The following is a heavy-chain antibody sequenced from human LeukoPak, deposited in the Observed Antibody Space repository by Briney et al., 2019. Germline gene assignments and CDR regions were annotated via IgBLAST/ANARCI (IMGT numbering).Heavy chain of an antibody. D-gene: IGHD3-10*01. CDR2: IKSKTDGGTT. V-gene: IGHV3-15*01. CDR1: GFTFSNPW. CDR3: TTGPYDYGSGTYYH. J-gene: IGHJ4*02. Sequence: GALRLSCAASGFTFSNPWMSWVRQAPGKGLEWVGRIKSKTDGGTTDYAAPVKGRFTISRDDSKNTLYVQMNSLKTEDTAVYYCTTGPYDYGSGTYYHWGQGTLVTVSS.